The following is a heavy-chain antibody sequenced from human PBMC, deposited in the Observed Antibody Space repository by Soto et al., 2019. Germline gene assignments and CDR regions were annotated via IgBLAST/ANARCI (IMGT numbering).Heavy chain of an antibody. V-gene: IGHV1-2*02. CDR2: INPNSGGT. CDR3: ARDELTYYYYGMDV. Sequence: ASVKVSCKASGYTFTSYYMHWVRQAPGQGLEWMGWINPNSGGTNYAQKFQGRVTMTRDTSISTAYMELSRLRSDDTAVYYCARDELTYYYYGMDVWGQGTTVTVSS. CDR1: GYTFTSYY. J-gene: IGHJ6*02. D-gene: IGHD3-10*01.